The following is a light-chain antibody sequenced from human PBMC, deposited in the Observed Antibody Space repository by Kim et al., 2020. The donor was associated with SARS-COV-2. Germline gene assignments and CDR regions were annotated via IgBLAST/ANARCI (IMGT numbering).Light chain of an antibody. CDR2: WAS. CDR1: QTILHSSTNMNC. Sequence: ATINCKSSQTILHSSTNMNCLAWYQQKPGQPPKLLMYWASTRESGVPDRFSGSGSGTDFTLTISSLQAEDVAVYYCQQYYRIPLTFGGGTKVDIK. J-gene: IGKJ4*01. CDR3: QQYYRIPLT. V-gene: IGKV4-1*01.